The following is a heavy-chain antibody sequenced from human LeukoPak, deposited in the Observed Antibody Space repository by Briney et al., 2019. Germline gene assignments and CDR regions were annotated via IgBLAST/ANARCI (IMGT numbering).Heavy chain of an antibody. Sequence: GGSLRLSCAASGSTFSSYSMNWVRQAPGKGLEWVSYISSSSSTIYYADSVKGRFTISRDNAKNSLYLQMNSLRAEDTAVYYCARGLASNWFDPWGQGTLVTVSS. D-gene: IGHD6-6*01. V-gene: IGHV3-48*04. CDR3: ARGLASNWFDP. J-gene: IGHJ5*02. CDR2: ISSSSSTI. CDR1: GSTFSSYS.